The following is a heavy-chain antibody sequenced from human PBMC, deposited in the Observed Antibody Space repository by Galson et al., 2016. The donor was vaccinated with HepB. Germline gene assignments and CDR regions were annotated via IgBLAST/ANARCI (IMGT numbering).Heavy chain of an antibody. J-gene: IGHJ4*02. V-gene: IGHV3-30*04. CDR2: ISNDGTSK. CDR3: ATPIIGTATGPFDY. CDR1: GFTLSNYP. Sequence: SLRLSCAASGFTLSNYPMHWVRQAPGKGLEWVALISNDGTSKYADSVKGRFTISRDNSQNTLYLQMNTLRAEDTAVYYCATPIIGTATGPFDYWGQGTLVTVSS. D-gene: IGHD1-7*01.